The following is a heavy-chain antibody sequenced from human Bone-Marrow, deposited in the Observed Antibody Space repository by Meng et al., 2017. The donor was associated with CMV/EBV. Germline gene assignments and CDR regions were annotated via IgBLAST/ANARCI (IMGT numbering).Heavy chain of an antibody. Sequence: ASVKVSCKASGYTFTGYYMHWVRQAPGQGLEWMGWINPNSGGTNYAQKFQGRVTMTRNTSISTAYMELSRLRSDDTAVYYRARVKPTRGVDYWGQGTLVTVSS. CDR1: GYTFTGYY. CDR3: ARVKPTRGVDY. V-gene: IGHV1-2*02. CDR2: INPNSGGT. J-gene: IGHJ4*02.